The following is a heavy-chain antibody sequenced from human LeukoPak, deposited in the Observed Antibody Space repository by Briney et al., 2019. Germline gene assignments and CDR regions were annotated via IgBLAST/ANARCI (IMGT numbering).Heavy chain of an antibody. Sequence: GGSLRLSCAGSGFTFSSYAMSWVRQAPGKGLEWVSTISGSGGAGTYYADSVKGRFTVSRDNSRNTLYLPMNSLRAEDTAVYYCVKDRGGSPFYGMDVWGQGTTVTLSS. CDR3: VKDRGGSPFYGMDV. V-gene: IGHV3-23*01. J-gene: IGHJ6*02. CDR2: ISGSGGAGT. D-gene: IGHD1-26*01. CDR1: GFTFSSYA.